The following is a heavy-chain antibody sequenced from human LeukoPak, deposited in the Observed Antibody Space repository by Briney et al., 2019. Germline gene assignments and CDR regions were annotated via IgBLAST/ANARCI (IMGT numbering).Heavy chain of an antibody. V-gene: IGHV1-2*02. Sequence: GASVKVSCKASGYTFTGYYMHWVRQAPGEGLEWMGWINPYSGGTNFAQKFQGRVTMTRDTSISTAYMELGSLRSDDTAVYYCARGVDYDIWSGSGWFDPWGQGTLVTVSS. CDR1: GYTFTGYY. CDR2: INPYSGGT. J-gene: IGHJ5*02. D-gene: IGHD3-3*01. CDR3: ARGVDYDIWSGSGWFDP.